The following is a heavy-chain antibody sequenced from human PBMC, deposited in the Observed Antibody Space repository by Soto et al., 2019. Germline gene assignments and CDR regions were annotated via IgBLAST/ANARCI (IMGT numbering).Heavy chain of an antibody. CDR2: IKHDGSEK. D-gene: IGHD6-19*01. CDR3: ASVPGSPGYHGLDV. J-gene: IGHJ6*02. V-gene: IGHV3-7*03. CDR1: GFTFSKYW. Sequence: GGSLRLSCAASGFTFSKYWMTWVRQAPGKGLEWVATIKHDGSEKSNLDSVEGRFTISRDNAKNSLSLQMNSLRVEDTAVYFCASVPGSPGYHGLDVWGQGTTVTVSS.